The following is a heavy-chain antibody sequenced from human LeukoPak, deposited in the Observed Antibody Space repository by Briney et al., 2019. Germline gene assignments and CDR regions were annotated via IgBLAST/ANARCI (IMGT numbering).Heavy chain of an antibody. D-gene: IGHD6-19*01. CDR1: GFTFSSYA. V-gene: IGHV3-30*04. CDR2: ISYDGSNK. Sequence: GGSLRLSCAASGFTFSSYAMHWVRQAPGKGLEWVAVISYDGSNKYYADSVKGRFTISRDNSKNTLYLQMNSLRAEDTAVYYCARVYSSGWYGYWGQGTLVTVSS. CDR3: ARVYSSGWYGY. J-gene: IGHJ4*02.